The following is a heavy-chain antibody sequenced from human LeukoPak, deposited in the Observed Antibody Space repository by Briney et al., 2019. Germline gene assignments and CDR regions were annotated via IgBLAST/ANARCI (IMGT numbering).Heavy chain of an antibody. V-gene: IGHV3-23*01. CDR1: GFTFSSYA. J-gene: IGHJ3*02. CDR3: AKRAVAGTGRGFDI. Sequence: GGSLKLSCAASGFTFSSYAMNWVRQAPGKGLEWVSLISGSGDSTDYADSVKGRFTISRDNSKNTLYLQINSLRADDTAVYYSAKRAVAGTGRGFDIWGQGTLVTVSS. CDR2: ISGSGDST. D-gene: IGHD6-19*01.